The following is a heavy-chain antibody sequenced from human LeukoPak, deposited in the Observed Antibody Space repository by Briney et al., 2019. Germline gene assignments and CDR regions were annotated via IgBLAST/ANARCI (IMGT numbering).Heavy chain of an antibody. D-gene: IGHD1-26*01. J-gene: IGHJ4*02. Sequence: ASVKVSCKASGYTFTDYYLHWVGQAPGQGLEWMGWLNPYSGGTNYAQNFQGRVTMTRDTSISTGYMELSRLGSDDTALYYCARIRGGNNYHFDYWGQGTLVTVSS. V-gene: IGHV1-2*02. CDR3: ARIRGGNNYHFDY. CDR2: LNPYSGGT. CDR1: GYTFTDYY.